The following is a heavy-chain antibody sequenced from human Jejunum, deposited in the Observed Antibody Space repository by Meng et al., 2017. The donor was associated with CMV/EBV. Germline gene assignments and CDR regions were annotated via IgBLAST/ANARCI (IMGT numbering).Heavy chain of an antibody. CDR3: ARGRDAYKTGH. J-gene: IGHJ4*02. CDR2: IHPSETT. V-gene: IGHV4-31*03. D-gene: IGHD5-24*01. CDR1: GASISGDDYY. Sequence: TCIVSGASISGDDYYWNWMRQHPGEGLEWIGCIHPSETTHYNPSLQSRVTISGDTSKNQFSLSLTSVTAADTAVYFCARGRDAYKTGHWGQGTLVTVSS.